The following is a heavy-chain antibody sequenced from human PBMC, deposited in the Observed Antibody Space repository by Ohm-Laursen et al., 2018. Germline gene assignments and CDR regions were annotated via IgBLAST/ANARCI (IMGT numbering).Heavy chain of an antibody. Sequence: TLSLTCTVSGGSLSNYYWNWVRQPAGKGLEWMGRIYYSGSTNYNPSLKSRVTMSVDTSSNQFSLKLNSVTAADTAVYYCARVYYDRGPFDYWGQGTLVTVSS. V-gene: IGHV4-4*07. CDR3: ARVYYDRGPFDY. J-gene: IGHJ4*02. D-gene: IGHD3-22*01. CDR2: IYYSGST. CDR1: GGSLSNYY.